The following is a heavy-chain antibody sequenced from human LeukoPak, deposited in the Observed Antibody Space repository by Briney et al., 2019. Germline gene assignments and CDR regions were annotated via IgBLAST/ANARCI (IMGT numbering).Heavy chain of an antibody. CDR3: ARISYGGYARGAFDI. Sequence: SETLSLTCTVSGGSISSSSYYWGWIRQPPGKGLEWIGSIYYSGSTYYNPSLKSRVTISVDTSKNQFSLKLSSVTAADTVVYYCARISYGGYARGAFDIWGQGTMVTVSS. D-gene: IGHD5-12*01. J-gene: IGHJ3*02. CDR1: GGSISSSSYY. V-gene: IGHV4-39*07. CDR2: IYYSGST.